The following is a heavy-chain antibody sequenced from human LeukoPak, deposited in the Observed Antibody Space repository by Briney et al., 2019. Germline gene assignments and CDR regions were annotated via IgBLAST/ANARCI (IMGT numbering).Heavy chain of an antibody. V-gene: IGHV3-23*01. J-gene: IGHJ3*02. CDR1: GFTFSSYA. CDR2: ISGSGGST. D-gene: IGHD5-12*01. Sequence: GGSLRLSCAASGFTFSSYAMSWVRQAPGKGLEWVSAISGSGGSTYYADSVKGRFTISRDNSKNTLYLQMNSLRAEDTAVYYCAKDPYYVDIVATIAAFDIWGQGTMVTVSS. CDR3: AKDPYYVDIVATIAAFDI.